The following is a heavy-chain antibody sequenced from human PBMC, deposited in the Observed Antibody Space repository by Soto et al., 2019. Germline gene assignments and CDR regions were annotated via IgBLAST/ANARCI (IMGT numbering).Heavy chain of an antibody. CDR2: VYRTGGT. CDR3: FNGRYDSFDY. D-gene: IGHD3-16*01. CDR1: GASVSSSTYY. V-gene: IGHV4-39*02. Sequence: SETLSLTCTVSGASVSSSTYYWGWVRQPPGKGLEWIGSVYRTGGTYYSPLLKSRVAISVDPSKKHLSVNLESVTAADTAVYFCFNGRYDSFDYWGQGTLVTVSS. J-gene: IGHJ4*02.